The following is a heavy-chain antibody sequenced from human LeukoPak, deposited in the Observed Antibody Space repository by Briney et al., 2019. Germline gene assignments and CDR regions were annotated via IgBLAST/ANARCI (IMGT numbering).Heavy chain of an antibody. CDR3: ARGYYYYYYYMDV. Sequence: SSETLSLTCAVYGGSFSGYYWSWIRQPPGKGLEWIGEINHSGSTNYNPSLKSRVTISVGTSKNQFSLKLSSVTAADTAVYYCARGYYYYYYYMDVWGKGTTVTVSS. J-gene: IGHJ6*03. CDR2: INHSGST. V-gene: IGHV4-34*01. CDR1: GGSFSGYY.